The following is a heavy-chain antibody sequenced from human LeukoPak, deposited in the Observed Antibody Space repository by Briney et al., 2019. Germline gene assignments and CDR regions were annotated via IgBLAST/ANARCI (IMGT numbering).Heavy chain of an antibody. J-gene: IGHJ5*02. D-gene: IGHD6-19*01. Sequence: PGGSLRLSCAASGFTVSSNYMSWVRQAPGKGLEWVSVIYSGGSTYYADSVKGRFTISRDNSKNTLYLQMNSLRAEDTAVYYCARGSSGWYGNWFDPWGQGTLVTVSS. V-gene: IGHV3-53*01. CDR2: IYSGGST. CDR3: ARGSSGWYGNWFDP. CDR1: GFTVSSNY.